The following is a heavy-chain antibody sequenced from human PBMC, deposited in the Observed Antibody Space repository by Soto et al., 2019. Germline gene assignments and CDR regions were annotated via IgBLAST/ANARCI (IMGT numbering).Heavy chain of an antibody. CDR3: ARSSNLHSSPKDY. J-gene: IGHJ4*02. CDR1: GGTFSSYA. Sequence: QVQLVQSGAEVKKPGSSVKVSCKASGGTFSSYAISWVRQAPGQGLAWMGGIIPIFGTANYAQKFQCRVTITADKSTSTAYRELSSLRSEDTAVYYCARSSNLHSSPKDYWGQGTLVTVSS. CDR2: IIPIFGTA. V-gene: IGHV1-69*06. D-gene: IGHD6-13*01.